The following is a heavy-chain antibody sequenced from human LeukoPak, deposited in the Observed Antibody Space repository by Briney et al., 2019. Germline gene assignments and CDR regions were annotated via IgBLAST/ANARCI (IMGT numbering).Heavy chain of an antibody. CDR3: ARGEGVVVVTAISY. D-gene: IGHD2-21*02. CDR1: GYTFTGYY. V-gene: IGHV1-2*02. J-gene: IGHJ4*02. CDR2: INPNSGGT. Sequence: ASVKVSCKASGYTFTGYYMHWVRQAPGQGLEWMGWINPNSGGTNYAQKFQGRVTITRDTSISTAYMELSRLRSDDTAVYYCARGEGVVVVTAISYWGQGTLVTVSS.